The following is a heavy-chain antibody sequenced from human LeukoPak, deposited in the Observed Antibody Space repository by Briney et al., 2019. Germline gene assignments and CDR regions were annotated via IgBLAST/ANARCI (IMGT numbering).Heavy chain of an antibody. CDR3: AREQPITMVRGVVIEANWFDP. CDR2: INPDTGVT. J-gene: IGHJ5*02. CDR1: GYTFTGYY. V-gene: IGHV1-18*04. D-gene: IGHD3-10*01. Sequence: ASVKVSCKASGYTFTGYYIHWVRQAPGQGLEWMGWINPDTGVTKYAQKLQGRVTMTTDTSTSTAYMELRSLRSDDTAVYYCAREQPITMVRGVVIEANWFDPWGQGTLVTVSS.